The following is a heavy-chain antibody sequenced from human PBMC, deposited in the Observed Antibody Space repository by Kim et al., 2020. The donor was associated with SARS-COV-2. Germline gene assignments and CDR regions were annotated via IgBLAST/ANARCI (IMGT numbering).Heavy chain of an antibody. V-gene: IGHV1-18*01. J-gene: IGHJ6*02. CDR2: ISAYNGNT. Sequence: ASVKVSCKASGYTFTSYGISWVRQAPGQGLEWMGWISAYNGNTNYAQKLQGRVTMTTDTSTSTAYMELRSLRSDDTAVYYCARDPQYYDILTGYLYNYYYGMDVWGQGTTVTVSS. D-gene: IGHD3-9*01. CDR3: ARDPQYYDILTGYLYNYYYGMDV. CDR1: GYTFTSYG.